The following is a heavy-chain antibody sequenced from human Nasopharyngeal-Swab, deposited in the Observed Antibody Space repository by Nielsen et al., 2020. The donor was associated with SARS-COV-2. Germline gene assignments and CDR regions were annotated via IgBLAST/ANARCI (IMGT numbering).Heavy chain of an antibody. Sequence: GGSLRLSCKGSGYSFTSYWIGWVRQMPGKGLEWMGIIYPGDSDTRYSPSFQGQVTISADKSISTAYLQWSSLKASDTAMYYCARQDYYGSGSYGPNDYWGQGTLVTVSS. CDR2: IYPGDSDT. V-gene: IGHV5-51*01. J-gene: IGHJ4*02. CDR3: ARQDYYGSGSYGPNDY. D-gene: IGHD3-10*01. CDR1: GYSFTSYW.